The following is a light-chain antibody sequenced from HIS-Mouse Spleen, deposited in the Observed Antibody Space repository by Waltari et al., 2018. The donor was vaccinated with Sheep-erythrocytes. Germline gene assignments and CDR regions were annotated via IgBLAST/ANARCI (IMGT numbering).Light chain of an antibody. CDR2: QDT. V-gene: IGLV3-1*01. J-gene: IGLJ2*01. Sequence: SSELTQPPSVSVSPGQTASITCSGDKLGDKYACWYQQKPGQSPVLVIYQDTKRPSGVPERFSGSNSGNTATLTISGTQAMDEADYYCCSYAGSYTVVFGGGTKLTVL. CDR1: KLGDKY. CDR3: CSYAGSYTVV.